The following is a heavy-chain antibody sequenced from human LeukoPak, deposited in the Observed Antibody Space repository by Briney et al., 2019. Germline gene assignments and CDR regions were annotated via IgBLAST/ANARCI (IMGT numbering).Heavy chain of an antibody. CDR1: GGSIRTSSYY. D-gene: IGHD2-15*01. Sequence: SETLSLTCTVSGGSIRTSSYYWGWIRQPPGKGLEWIGTIYYSGITNYNPSLKSRVTISVDTSKNQFSLKLSSVTAADTAVYYCARHRCSGGSCYPMNWFDPWGQGTLVTVPS. CDR3: ARHRCSGGSCYPMNWFDP. V-gene: IGHV4-39*01. CDR2: IYYSGIT. J-gene: IGHJ5*02.